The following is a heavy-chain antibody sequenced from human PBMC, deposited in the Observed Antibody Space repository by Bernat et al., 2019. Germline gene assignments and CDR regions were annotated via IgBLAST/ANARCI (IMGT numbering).Heavy chain of an antibody. CDR3: AKSVPAVVPAAMGNYYYYGMDV. Sequence: EVQLLESGGGLVQPGGSLRLSCAASGFTFSSYAMSWVRQAPGKGLEWVSAISGSGGSTYYADSVKSRFTISRDNSKNTLYLQMNSLRAEDTAVYYCAKSVPAVVPAAMGNYYYYGMDVWGQGTTVTVSS. V-gene: IGHV3-23*01. J-gene: IGHJ6*02. D-gene: IGHD2-2*01. CDR2: ISGSGGST. CDR1: GFTFSSYA.